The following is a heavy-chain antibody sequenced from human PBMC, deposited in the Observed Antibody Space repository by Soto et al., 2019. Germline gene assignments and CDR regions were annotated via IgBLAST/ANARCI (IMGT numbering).Heavy chain of an antibody. CDR3: GAYYYDSSGYNDY. Sequence: SETLSLTCTVSGGSISSYYWSWIRQPPGKGLEWIGYIYYSGSTHYNPSLKSRVTISVDTSKNQFSLKLSSVTAADTAVYYCGAYYYDSSGYNDYWGQGTLVTVSS. D-gene: IGHD3-22*01. CDR2: IYYSGST. CDR1: GGSISSYY. V-gene: IGHV4-59*01. J-gene: IGHJ4*02.